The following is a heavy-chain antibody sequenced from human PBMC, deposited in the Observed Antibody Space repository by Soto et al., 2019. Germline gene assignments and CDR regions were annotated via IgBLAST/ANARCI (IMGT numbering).Heavy chain of an antibody. Sequence: NPSETLSLTCTVSGGSISSGGYYWSWIRQHPGKGLEWIGYIYYSGSTYYNPSLKSRVTISVDTSKNQFSLKLSSVTAADTAVYYCARDRAMVRGVTMAFDIWGQGTMVTVSS. CDR3: ARDRAMVRGVTMAFDI. CDR1: GGSISSGGYY. D-gene: IGHD3-10*01. J-gene: IGHJ3*02. CDR2: IYYSGST. V-gene: IGHV4-31*03.